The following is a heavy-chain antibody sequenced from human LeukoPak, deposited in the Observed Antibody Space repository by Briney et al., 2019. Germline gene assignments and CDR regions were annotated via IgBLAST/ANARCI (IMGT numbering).Heavy chain of an antibody. CDR1: GFTLSGAA. CDR3: RAAVAGDYFDL. Sequence: PGGSLKLSCAASGFTLSGAAMHWVRQASGKGLEWLGRIRSKADSYTTAYAASVKGRFTVSRDDSKNTAYLQMNSLKTEDTAVYYCRAAVAGDYFDLWGRGTLATVSS. D-gene: IGHD6-19*01. V-gene: IGHV3-73*01. J-gene: IGHJ2*01. CDR2: IRSKADSYTT.